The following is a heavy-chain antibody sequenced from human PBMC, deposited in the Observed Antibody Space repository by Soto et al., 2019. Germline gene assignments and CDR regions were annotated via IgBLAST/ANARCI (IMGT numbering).Heavy chain of an antibody. J-gene: IGHJ6*02. CDR3: ARQGFGPLHGLVDV. D-gene: IGHD3-10*01. V-gene: IGHV4-30-4*08. Sequence: SETLSLTCTVSGRSISSVDYYWSWIRQHPGKGLEWIGYIYYSGRTYYNSSLRSRLTISLDTSKNQFSLNLSSVTAADTALYYCARQGFGPLHGLVDVWGQGTTVTVSS. CDR2: IYYSGRT. CDR1: GRSISSVDYY.